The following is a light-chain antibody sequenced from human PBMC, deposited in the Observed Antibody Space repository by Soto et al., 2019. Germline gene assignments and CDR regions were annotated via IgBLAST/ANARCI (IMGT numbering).Light chain of an antibody. CDR3: QHRSTWPIT. CDR2: DAS. Sequence: EIVLTQSPATLSLSPGERAILSCRASQSVSSNVVWYQQKHGQAPRLLLYDASNRAAGIPARFSGSGSGTDCYRTISILEPEDFAVNDCQHRSTWPITFGGGTKVEVK. V-gene: IGKV3-11*01. J-gene: IGKJ4*01. CDR1: QSVSSN.